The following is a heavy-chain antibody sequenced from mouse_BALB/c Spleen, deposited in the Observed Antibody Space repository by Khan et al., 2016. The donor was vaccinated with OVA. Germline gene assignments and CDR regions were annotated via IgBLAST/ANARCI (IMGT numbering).Heavy chain of an antibody. CDR1: GFSLTDYG. CDR3: ARQPYYHYYIMDY. V-gene: IGHV2-6-1*01. D-gene: IGHD2-10*01. Sequence: VQLQESGPGLVAPSQSLSITCTISGFSLTDYGVHWVRQPPGRGLEWLVVIWSDGSTTYNSALNSRLSIIKENSKSQIFLKMNSLQTDDTSMYYCARQPYYHYYIMDYWGQGTSVTVSS. J-gene: IGHJ4*01. CDR2: IWSDGST.